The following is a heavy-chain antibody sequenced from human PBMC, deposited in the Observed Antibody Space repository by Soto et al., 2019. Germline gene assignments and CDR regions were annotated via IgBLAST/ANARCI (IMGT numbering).Heavy chain of an antibody. CDR1: GFILSSYS. J-gene: IGHJ4*02. D-gene: IGHD2-15*01. CDR3: ARDGRCSGGSGYSGY. Sequence: RGSLILSWAASGFILSSYSMNWVRQAPGKGLEWVSSISSSSSYIYYADSVKGRFTISRDNAKNSLYLQMNSLRAEDTAVYYCARDGRCSGGSGYSGYWGQGTLVTVSS. V-gene: IGHV3-21*01. CDR2: ISSSSSYI.